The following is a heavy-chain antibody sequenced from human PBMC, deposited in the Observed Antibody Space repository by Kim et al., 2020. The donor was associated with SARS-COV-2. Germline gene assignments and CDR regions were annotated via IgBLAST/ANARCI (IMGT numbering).Heavy chain of an antibody. CDR1: GFTFSSYW. V-gene: IGHV3-7*01. CDR3: ARAVRDPQRLYYGSGSYLFDY. Sequence: GGSLRLSCAASGFTFSSYWMSWVRQAPGKGLEWVANIKHDGTEKYYVDSVKGRFTISRDNAKNSLYLQMNSLRAEDTAVYYCARAVRDPQRLYYGSGSYLFDYWGQGTLVTVSS. CDR2: IKHDGTEK. J-gene: IGHJ4*02. D-gene: IGHD3-10*01.